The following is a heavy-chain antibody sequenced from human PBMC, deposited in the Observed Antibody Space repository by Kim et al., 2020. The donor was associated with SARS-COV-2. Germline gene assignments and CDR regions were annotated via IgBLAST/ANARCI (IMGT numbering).Heavy chain of an antibody. CDR3: AGGFGY. Sequence: YSGSTNYNRHLKSQVTISVDTSKNQVPLKLGSVTAADTAVYYCAGGFGYWGQGTLVTVSS. J-gene: IGHJ4*02. CDR2: YSGST. V-gene: IGHV4-59*09.